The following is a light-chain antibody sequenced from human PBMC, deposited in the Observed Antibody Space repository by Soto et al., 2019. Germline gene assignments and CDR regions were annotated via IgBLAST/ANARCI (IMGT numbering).Light chain of an antibody. CDR3: SSYTSSSGYV. V-gene: IGLV2-18*02. CDR1: SSDVGSYNR. Sequence: QSVRTQPPSVSGAPGQAVTISCTGTSSDVGSYNRVSWYQQPPGTAPKLMIYEVSNRPSGVPDRFSGSKSGNTASLTISGLQAEDEADYYCSSYTSSSGYVFGTGTKVTVL. CDR2: EVS. J-gene: IGLJ1*01.